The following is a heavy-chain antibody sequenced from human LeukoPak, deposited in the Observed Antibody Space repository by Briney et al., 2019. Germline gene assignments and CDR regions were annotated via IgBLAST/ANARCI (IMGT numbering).Heavy chain of an antibody. D-gene: IGHD4-17*01. V-gene: IGHV3-21*01. CDR1: GFTFSSYS. CDR2: ISSSSSYI. Sequence: GGSLRLSCAASGFTFSSYSMNWVRQAPGKGLEWVSSISSSSSYIYYADSVKGRFTISRDNAKNSLYLQMNSLRTEDTAVYYCARGLDYEGAFDIWGQGTMVTVSS. CDR3: ARGLDYEGAFDI. J-gene: IGHJ3*02.